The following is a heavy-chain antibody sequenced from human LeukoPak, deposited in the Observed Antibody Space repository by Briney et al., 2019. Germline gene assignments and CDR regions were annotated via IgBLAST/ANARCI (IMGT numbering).Heavy chain of an antibody. CDR3: ARGVAALRNNWFDP. Sequence: SETLSLTCNVSGGSISSYYWSWIRQPAGKGLEWIGRIYTSGSTNYNPSLKSRVTMSVDTSKNQFSLKLSSVTAADTAVYYCARGVAALRNNWFDPWGQGTLVTVSS. CDR2: IYTSGST. J-gene: IGHJ5*02. CDR1: GGSISSYY. D-gene: IGHD2-15*01. V-gene: IGHV4-4*07.